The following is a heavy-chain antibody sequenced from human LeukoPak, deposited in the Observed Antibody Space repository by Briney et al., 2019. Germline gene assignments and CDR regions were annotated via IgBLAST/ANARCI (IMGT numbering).Heavy chain of an antibody. Sequence: ASVKVSCKASGYTFTSYYMHWVRQAPGQGLEWMGILNPSGGSTSYAQKFQGRVTMTRDTSTSTAYMELSSLRSEDTAVYYCARVMNLNRRVVSDFIDYWGQGTLVTVSS. CDR3: ARVMNLNRRVVSDFIDY. D-gene: IGHD3-3*01. CDR2: LNPSGGST. J-gene: IGHJ4*02. CDR1: GYTFTSYY. V-gene: IGHV1-46*01.